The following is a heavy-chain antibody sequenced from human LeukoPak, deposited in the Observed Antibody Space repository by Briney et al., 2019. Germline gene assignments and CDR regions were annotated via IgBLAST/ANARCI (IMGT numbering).Heavy chain of an antibody. D-gene: IGHD2-21*02. J-gene: IGHJ4*02. CDR2: ISYDGNHI. CDR3: ARCGGDCYTSTQGIDY. CDR1: GFTFSSYA. V-gene: IGHV3-30*04. Sequence: GGSLRLSCAASGFTFSSYAMHWVRQAPGKGLEWVAVISYDGNHIFYADSVKGRFTISRDNSKNTLYLQMNSLTTEDTAVYYCARCGGDCYTSTQGIDYWGQGTLVTVSS.